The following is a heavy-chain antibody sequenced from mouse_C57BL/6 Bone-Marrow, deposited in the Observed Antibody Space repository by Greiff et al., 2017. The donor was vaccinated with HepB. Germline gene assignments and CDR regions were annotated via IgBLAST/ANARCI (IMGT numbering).Heavy chain of an antibody. CDR2: IWWDDDK. CDR1: GFSLSTFGMG. D-gene: IGHD1-1*01. Sequence: QVQLKESGPGILQPSQTLSLTCSFSGFSLSTFGMGVGWIRQPSGKGLEWLAHIWWDDDKYYNPALKSRLTISKDTSKNQVFLKIANVDTADTATYYCARKGYYGSRYYFDYWGQGTTLTVSS. CDR3: ARKGYYGSRYYFDY. J-gene: IGHJ2*01. V-gene: IGHV8-8*01.